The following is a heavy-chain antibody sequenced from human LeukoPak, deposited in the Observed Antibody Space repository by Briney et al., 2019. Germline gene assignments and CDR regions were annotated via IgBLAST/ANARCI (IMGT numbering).Heavy chain of an antibody. CDR1: SDMFTNYG. D-gene: IGHD3-16*01. V-gene: IGHV1-18*01. CDR2: ISAYNGHT. CDR3: ARDDPLLWGIIISNSHDYHGMDV. Sequence: ASVKISCKASSDMFTNYGISWVRQAPGQGLEWLGWISAYNGHTKIAQKFQGRVTLTTDTSTRTAYMELRSLTSDDTAVYYCARDDPLLWGIIISNSHDYHGMDVWGQGTTVNV. J-gene: IGHJ6*02.